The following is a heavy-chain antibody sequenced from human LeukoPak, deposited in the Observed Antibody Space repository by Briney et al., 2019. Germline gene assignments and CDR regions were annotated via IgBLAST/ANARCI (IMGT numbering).Heavy chain of an antibody. Sequence: KSSETLSLTCTVSGGSISSYYWHWIRQPPGKGLEWIGFIYYSGSTNYNPSLKSRVTISVDTSKNQFSLKLISVTAADTAVYFCARGPYSYDSSGAFDIWGQGTMVTVSS. D-gene: IGHD3-22*01. CDR2: IYYSGST. CDR3: ARGPYSYDSSGAFDI. J-gene: IGHJ3*02. V-gene: IGHV4-59*01. CDR1: GGSISSYY.